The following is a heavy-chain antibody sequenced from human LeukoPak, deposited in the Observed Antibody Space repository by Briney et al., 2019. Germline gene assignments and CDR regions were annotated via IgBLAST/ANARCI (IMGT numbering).Heavy chain of an antibody. V-gene: IGHV4-39*01. J-gene: IGHJ4*02. CDR1: GDSITTSSYY. D-gene: IGHD3-22*01. CDR3: ARLETYDSTLDY. CDR2: IYYSGST. Sequence: SETLSLTCTVSGDSITTSSYYWGWIRQPRGKGLEWIGNIYYSGSTYYNPSLKSQLTISVHTSKNQFSLWLSSVTAADTAVYYCARLETYDSTLDYWGQGTLVTVSS.